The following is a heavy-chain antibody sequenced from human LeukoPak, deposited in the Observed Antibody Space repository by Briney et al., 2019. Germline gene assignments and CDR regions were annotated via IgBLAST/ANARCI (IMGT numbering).Heavy chain of an antibody. Sequence: NTSETLSLTCAVYGGSFSGYYWSWIRQPPGKGLEWIGEINHSGSTNYNPSLKSRVTISVDTSKNQFSLKLSSVTAADTAVYYCARDDYDAFDIWGQGTMVTVSS. D-gene: IGHD5-12*01. CDR1: GGSFSGYY. CDR2: INHSGST. CDR3: ARDDYDAFDI. V-gene: IGHV4-34*01. J-gene: IGHJ3*02.